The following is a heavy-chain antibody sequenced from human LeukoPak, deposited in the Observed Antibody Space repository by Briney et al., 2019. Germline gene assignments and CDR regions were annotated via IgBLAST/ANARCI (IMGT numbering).Heavy chain of an antibody. J-gene: IGHJ4*02. CDR3: ARSYDSSGYYYFDY. CDR2: ISYDGSNK. V-gene: IGHV3-30-3*01. CDR1: GFTFSSYA. Sequence: GGSLRLSCAASGFTFSSYAMHWVRQAPGKGPEWVAVISYDGSNKYYADSVKGRFTISRDNSKNTLYLQMNSLRAEDTAVYYCARSYDSSGYYYFDYWGQGTLVTVSS. D-gene: IGHD3-22*01.